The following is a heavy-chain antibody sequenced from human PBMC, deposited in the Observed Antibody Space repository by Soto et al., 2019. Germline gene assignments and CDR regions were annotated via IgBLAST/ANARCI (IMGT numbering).Heavy chain of an antibody. J-gene: IGHJ4*02. D-gene: IGHD4-17*01. V-gene: IGHV3-23*01. CDR2: ISGSGGST. Sequence: LRLSCAASGFTFSSYAMSWVRQAPGKGLEWVSAISGSGGSTYYADSVKGRFTISRDNSKNTLYLQMNSLRAEDTAVYYCATDGGYGDYEPFFDYWGQGTLVTVSS. CDR3: ATDGGYGDYEPFFDY. CDR1: GFTFSSYA.